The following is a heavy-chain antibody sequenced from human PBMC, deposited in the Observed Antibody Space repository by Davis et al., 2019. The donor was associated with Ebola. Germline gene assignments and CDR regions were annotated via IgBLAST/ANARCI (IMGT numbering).Heavy chain of an antibody. CDR1: GFTFSSYA. CDR3: AGDMITFGGVIGLFDY. Sequence: PGGSLRLSCAASGFTFSSYAMSWVRQAPGKGLEWVSAISGSGGSTYYADSVKGRFTISRDNSKNTLYLQMNSLRAEDTAVYYCAGDMITFGGVIGLFDYWGQGTLVTVSS. J-gene: IGHJ4*02. V-gene: IGHV3-23*01. D-gene: IGHD3-16*02. CDR2: ISGSGGST.